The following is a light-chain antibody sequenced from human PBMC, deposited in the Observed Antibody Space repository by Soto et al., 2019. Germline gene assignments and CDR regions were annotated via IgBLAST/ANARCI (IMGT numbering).Light chain of an antibody. CDR1: SSNIGAGYD. J-gene: IGLJ1*01. Sequence: QSVPTQPPSVSGAPGQRVTISCTGSSSNIGAGYDVHWYQQLPGTAPKLHIYGNSNRPSGVPDRFSGSKSGTSASLAITGLQAEDEADYYCQSYDSSLSGYVFGTGTKVTVL. CDR3: QSYDSSLSGYV. V-gene: IGLV1-40*01. CDR2: GNS.